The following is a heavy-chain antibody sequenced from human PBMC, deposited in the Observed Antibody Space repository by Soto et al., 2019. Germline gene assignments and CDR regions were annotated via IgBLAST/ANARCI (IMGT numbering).Heavy chain of an antibody. V-gene: IGHV3-72*01. CDR3: ARGSNRMVRGVTDAFDI. Sequence: EVQLVESGGGLVQPGGSLRLSCAASGFTFSDHYMDWVRQAPGKGLEYVGRTRNKANNYTTEYAASVKGRFTISRDDSKNSLYLQMNSLKTEDTAVYYCARGSNRMVRGVTDAFDIWGQGTRVTVSS. CDR1: GFTFSDHY. J-gene: IGHJ3*02. CDR2: TRNKANNYTT. D-gene: IGHD3-10*01.